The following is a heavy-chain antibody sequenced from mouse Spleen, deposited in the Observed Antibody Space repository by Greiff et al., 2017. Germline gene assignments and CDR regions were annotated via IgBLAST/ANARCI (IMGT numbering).Heavy chain of an antibody. CDR3: ARQDYGNYGDY. D-gene: IGHD2-1*01. J-gene: IGHJ2*01. Sequence: QVQLQQSGAELVRPGASVKLSCKASGYTFTDYYINWVKQRPGQGLEWIARIYPGSGNTYYNEKFKGKATLTAEKSSSTAYMQLSSLTSEDSAVYFCARQDYGNYGDYWGQGTTLTVSS. V-gene: IGHV1-76*01. CDR1: GYTFTDYY. CDR2: IYPGSGNT.